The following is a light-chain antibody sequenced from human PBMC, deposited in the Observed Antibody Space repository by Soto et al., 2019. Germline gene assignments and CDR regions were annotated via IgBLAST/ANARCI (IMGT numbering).Light chain of an antibody. CDR1: SSDVGAYDY. V-gene: IGLV2-14*01. CDR3: SSYTTSSTYV. Sequence: QSVLTQPASVSGSPGQSITISCTGTSSDVGAYDYVSWYQQHPGKAPKLMIFAVNNRPSGVSHRFSGSKSANTASLTISGLQAEDEADYYCSSYTTSSTYVFGTGTKLTVL. J-gene: IGLJ1*01. CDR2: AVN.